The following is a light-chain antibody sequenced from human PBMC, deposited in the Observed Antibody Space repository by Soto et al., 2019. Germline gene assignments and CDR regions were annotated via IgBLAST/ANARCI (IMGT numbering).Light chain of an antibody. V-gene: IGLV1-40*01. Sequence: QLVLTQPPSVSGAPGQRVTISCTGSISNIGAGYGVHWYQQLPGTAPKLLIYGNSNRPSGVPDRFSGSKSGTSASLAITGLQAEDEADYYGQSYDISLSVVFGGGTKLPVL. CDR3: QSYDISLSVV. J-gene: IGLJ2*01. CDR2: GNS. CDR1: ISNIGAGYG.